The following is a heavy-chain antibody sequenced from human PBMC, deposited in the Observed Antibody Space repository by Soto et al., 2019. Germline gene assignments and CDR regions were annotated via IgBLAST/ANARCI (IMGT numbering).Heavy chain of an antibody. J-gene: IGHJ4*02. Sequence: KPSETLSLTCAVYGESLSDYYWSWIRQPPGKGLEWIGEINHSGSPNYNPSLKSRVIISVDTSKNQFSLKVSSVTAADTAVYYCARGRGGGNSVYFDHWGQETLVTV. D-gene: IGHD2-21*02. CDR2: INHSGSP. CDR3: ARGRGGGNSVYFDH. V-gene: IGHV4-34*01. CDR1: GESLSDYY.